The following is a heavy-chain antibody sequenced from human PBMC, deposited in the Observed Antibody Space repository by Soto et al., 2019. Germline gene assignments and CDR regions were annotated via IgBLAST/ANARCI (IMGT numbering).Heavy chain of an antibody. J-gene: IGHJ4*02. D-gene: IGHD1-1*01. CDR2: IYWNDDK. V-gene: IGHV2-5*01. CDR1: GFSLSTSGVG. CDR3: APRSSKLEPTVFDY. Sequence: SGPTLVNPTQTLTLTCTFSGFSLSTSGVGVGWIRQPPGKALEWLALIYWNDDKRYSPSLKSRLTITKDTSKNQVVLTMTNMHRVDTATYYCAPRSSKLEPTVFDYWGQGTLVTVSS.